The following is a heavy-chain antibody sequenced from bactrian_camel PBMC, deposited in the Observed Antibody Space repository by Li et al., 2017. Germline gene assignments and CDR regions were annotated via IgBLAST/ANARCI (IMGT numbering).Heavy chain of an antibody. Sequence: VQLVESGGGSVQAEGSLKLSCVASGITYRGPCMGWFRQVPGHEREMVAVYTGIGFTSYADSVKGRFTISQDSAKTTFILQMNDLKPEDTGIYYCAATEARRWSPLARPLARSEYETWGQGTQVTVS. V-gene: IGHV3S53*01. CDR3: AATEARRWSPLARPLARSEYET. J-gene: IGHJ4*01. D-gene: IGHD1*01. CDR2: YTGIGFT. CDR1: GITYRGPC.